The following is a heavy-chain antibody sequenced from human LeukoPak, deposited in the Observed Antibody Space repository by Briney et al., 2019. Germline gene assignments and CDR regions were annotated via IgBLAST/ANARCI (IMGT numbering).Heavy chain of an antibody. Sequence: KASETLSLTCTVSGGSISSSSYYWGWIRQPPGKGLEWIVSIYYSGSTYYNPSLNTRVTISLDTSKNQFPLKLSSVTAADTAVYYCARHQDCGGDCYSDYWGQGTVVTVSS. CDR1: GGSISSSSYY. D-gene: IGHD2-21*01. CDR2: IYYSGST. CDR3: ARHQDCGGDCYSDY. J-gene: IGHJ4*02. V-gene: IGHV4-39*01.